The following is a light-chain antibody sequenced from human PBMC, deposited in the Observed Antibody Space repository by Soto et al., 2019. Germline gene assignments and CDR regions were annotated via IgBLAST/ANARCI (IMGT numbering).Light chain of an antibody. V-gene: IGKV1-39*01. CDR3: QQSYSAPRA. Sequence: DIQMTQSPSSLSASVGDRVTITCRASQSISNYLNWYQQKPPKAPKLLIYAASSLQSGVPSRFSGSGSGTAFTLTISSLQPEDFAIYYCQQSYSAPRAFGQGTK. J-gene: IGKJ1*01. CDR1: QSISNY. CDR2: AAS.